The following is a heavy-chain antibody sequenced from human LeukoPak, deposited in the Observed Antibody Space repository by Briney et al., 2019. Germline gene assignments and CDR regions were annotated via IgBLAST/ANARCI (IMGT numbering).Heavy chain of an antibody. CDR2: TYYSGST. D-gene: IGHD3-9*01. CDR1: GGSISSGGYY. J-gene: IGHJ3*02. V-gene: IGHV4-31*03. Sequence: PSQTLSLTCTVSGGSISSGGYYWSWIRQHPGKGLEWIGYTYYSGSTYYNPSLKSRVTISVDTSKNQFSLKLSSVTAADTAVYYCARNSILTDRFAFDIWGQGTMVTVSS. CDR3: ARNSILTDRFAFDI.